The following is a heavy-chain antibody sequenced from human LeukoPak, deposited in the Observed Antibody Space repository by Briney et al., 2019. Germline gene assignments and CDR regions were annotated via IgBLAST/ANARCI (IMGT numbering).Heavy chain of an antibody. CDR3: AKTRHSSSWYVPPDY. D-gene: IGHD6-13*01. Sequence: GGSLRLSCAASGFTFSSYAMSWVRQAPGKGLEWVSGISGSGANTYYADSVKGRFTISRDNSKNTLYLQMNSLRAEDTAVYYCAKTRHSSSWYVPPDYWGQGTLVTASS. J-gene: IGHJ4*02. V-gene: IGHV3-23*01. CDR1: GFTFSSYA. CDR2: ISGSGANT.